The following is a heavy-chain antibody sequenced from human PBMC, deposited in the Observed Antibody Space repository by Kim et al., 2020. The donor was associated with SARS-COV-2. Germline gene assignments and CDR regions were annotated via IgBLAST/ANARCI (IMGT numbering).Heavy chain of an antibody. CDR3: ARVVRPGGSHILAPRAFDI. V-gene: IGHV1-46*01. J-gene: IGHJ3*02. D-gene: IGHD1-26*01. Sequence: TFQGRVTMTRETSTSTVYMELSSLRSEDTAVYYCARVVRPGGSHILAPRAFDIWGQGTMVTVSS.